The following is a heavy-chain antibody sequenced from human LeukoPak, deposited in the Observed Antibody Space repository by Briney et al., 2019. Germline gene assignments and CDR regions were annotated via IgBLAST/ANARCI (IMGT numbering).Heavy chain of an antibody. J-gene: IGHJ6*04. D-gene: IGHD5-18*01. V-gene: IGHV4-4*02. CDR3: ARDGYSYGKGMDV. CDR1: GDSISNNIW. CDR2: IFHSGST. Sequence: SETLSLTCTVSGDSISNNIWWSWVRQPPGKGLEWIGEIFHSGSTNYNPSLKSRVTISVDKSKNQFSLKLRSVTAADTAVYYCARDGYSYGKGMDVWGKGTTVTVSS.